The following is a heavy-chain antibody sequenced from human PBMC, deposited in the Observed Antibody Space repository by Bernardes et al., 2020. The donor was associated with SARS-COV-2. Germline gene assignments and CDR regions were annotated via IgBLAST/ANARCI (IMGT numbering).Heavy chain of an antibody. CDR3: ARAPNDFWSGSSFDC. V-gene: IGHV3-7*01. CDR2: IKQDGSEK. CDR1: GFSFSSYW. J-gene: IGHJ4*02. D-gene: IGHD3-3*01. Sequence: GSLRLSCAASGFSFSSYWMSWVRRAPGKGLEWVANIKQDGSEKYYVDSVEGRFTISRDNSKNSLYLQMNSLRADDTAVYYCARAPNDFWSGSSFDCWGQGTLVTVSS.